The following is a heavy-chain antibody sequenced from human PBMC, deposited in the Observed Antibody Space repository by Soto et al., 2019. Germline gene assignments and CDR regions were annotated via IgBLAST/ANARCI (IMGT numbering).Heavy chain of an antibody. J-gene: IGHJ6*02. CDR2: IIPIFGTA. Sequence: SVKVSCKASGGTFSSYAISWVRQAPGQGLEWMGGIIPIFGTANYAQKFQGRVTITADESTGTAYMELSSLRSEDTAVYYCARDKLGRQWLVPMNYYYGMDVWGQGTTVTVSS. CDR1: GGTFSSYA. V-gene: IGHV1-69*13. D-gene: IGHD6-19*01. CDR3: ARDKLGRQWLVPMNYYYGMDV.